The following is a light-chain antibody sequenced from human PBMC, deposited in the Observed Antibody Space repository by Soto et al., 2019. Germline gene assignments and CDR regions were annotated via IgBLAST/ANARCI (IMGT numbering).Light chain of an antibody. CDR1: SSNIGSNY. CDR2: SNN. V-gene: IGLV1-47*02. Sequence: QSVLTQPPSASGTPGQRVTISCSGSSSNIGSNYVYWYQQLPGTAPKLLIYSNNQRPSGVPDRFSGSKSGTSASLAISGLRSEDEADYYCAAWDESLSGYVFGTGTKVTVL. CDR3: AAWDESLSGYV. J-gene: IGLJ1*01.